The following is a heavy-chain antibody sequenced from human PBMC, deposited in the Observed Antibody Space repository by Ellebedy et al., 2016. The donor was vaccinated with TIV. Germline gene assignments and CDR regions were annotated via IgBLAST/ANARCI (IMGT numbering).Heavy chain of an antibody. CDR2: INAGNGNT. V-gene: IGHV1-3*01. Sequence: AASVKVSCKASGFTFTTYAMHWVRQAPGQRLEWMGWINAGNGNTKYSQKFQGRVTITRDTSATTAYMELSSLRSEDTAVYYCAREFGLSYKYDSSGYYSLGAFDIWGQGTMVTVSS. J-gene: IGHJ3*02. CDR1: GFTFTTYA. D-gene: IGHD3-22*01. CDR3: AREFGLSYKYDSSGYYSLGAFDI.